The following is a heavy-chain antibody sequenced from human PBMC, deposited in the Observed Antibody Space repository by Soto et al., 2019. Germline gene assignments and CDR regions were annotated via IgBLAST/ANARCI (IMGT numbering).Heavy chain of an antibody. D-gene: IGHD3-3*01. CDR3: ARDKDDFWSGYSNDGFDP. V-gene: IGHV1-18*01. J-gene: IGHJ5*02. CDR1: GYTFTSYG. Sequence: ASVKVSCKASGYTFTSYGISCVRQAPGQGLEWMGWISAYNGNTNYAQKLQGRVTMTTDTSTSTAYMELRSLRSDDTAVYYCARDKDDFWSGYSNDGFDPWGQGTLVTVSS. CDR2: ISAYNGNT.